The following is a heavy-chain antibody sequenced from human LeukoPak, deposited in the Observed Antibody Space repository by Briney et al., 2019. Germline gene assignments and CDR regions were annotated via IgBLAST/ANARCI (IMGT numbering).Heavy chain of an antibody. CDR1: GGSISSGGYY. CDR2: IYYSGST. Sequence: SETLSLTCTVSGGSISSGGYYWSWIRQHPGKGLEWIGYIYYSGSTYYNPSLKSRVTISVDTSKNQFSLKLSSVTAADTAVYYCAIERITGTTYPAGFFDYWGQGTLVTVSS. D-gene: IGHD1-7*01. CDR3: AIERITGTTYPAGFFDY. J-gene: IGHJ4*02. V-gene: IGHV4-31*03.